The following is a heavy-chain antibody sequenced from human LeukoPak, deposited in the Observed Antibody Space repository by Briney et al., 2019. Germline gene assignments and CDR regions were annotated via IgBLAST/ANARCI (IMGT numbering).Heavy chain of an antibody. D-gene: IGHD3-10*02. CDR3: ARGGRGKTYVNPDN. Sequence: SETLSLTCTVSGSSISSDSYYWNWIRQSPGEGLEWVGSIDNTGSTYYTPSLKNRASISADPSKNQFSLKLSSVTAADTAVYSWARGGRGKTYVNPDNWGRENLV. J-gene: IGHJ4*02. CDR2: IDNTGST. CDR1: GSSISSDSYY. V-gene: IGHV4-39*07.